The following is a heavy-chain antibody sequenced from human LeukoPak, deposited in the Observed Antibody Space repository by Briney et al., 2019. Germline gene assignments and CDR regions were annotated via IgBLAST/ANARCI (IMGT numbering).Heavy chain of an antibody. D-gene: IGHD3-22*01. CDR3: AREPPGNYDSSGDFYAFFDW. CDR2: IKQDGSEM. CDR1: GFTFSRYW. J-gene: IGHJ4*02. V-gene: IGHV3-7*01. Sequence: GGSLRLSCAASGFTFSRYWMSWVRQAPGKGLEWVANIKQDGSEMHYVDSVKGRFTISRDNVKNSVYLQMNGLTDEDTAVYYCAREPPGNYDSSGDFYAFFDWWGQGTLVTVSS.